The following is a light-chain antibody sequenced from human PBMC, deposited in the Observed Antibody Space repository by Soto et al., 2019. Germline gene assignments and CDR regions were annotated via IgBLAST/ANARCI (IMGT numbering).Light chain of an antibody. CDR2: AAS. CDR1: QSISSY. V-gene: IGKV1-39*01. Sequence: DIQMTQSPSSLSASVGDRVTITCRASQSISSYLNWYQQKPGKAPKLRIYAASSLQSGVPSRFSGSGSGTDFTLTISSLQPEDFATYYCQQSDSTPMYTFGQGTKLEIK. CDR3: QQSDSTPMYT. J-gene: IGKJ2*01.